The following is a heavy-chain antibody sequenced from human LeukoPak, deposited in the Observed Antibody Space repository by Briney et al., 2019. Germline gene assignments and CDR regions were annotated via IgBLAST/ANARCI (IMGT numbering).Heavy chain of an antibody. J-gene: IGHJ6*03. CDR2: IKQDGSEK. CDR1: GFTFSSYA. Sequence: GRSLRLSCAASGFTFSSYAMHWVRQAPGKGLEWVANIKQDGSEKYYLDSVKGRFTISRDNAKNSLYLQMNSLRAEDTAVYYCARELEPDSNGYYYMDVWGKGTTVTVSS. D-gene: IGHD1-1*01. V-gene: IGHV3-7*01. CDR3: ARELEPDSNGYYYMDV.